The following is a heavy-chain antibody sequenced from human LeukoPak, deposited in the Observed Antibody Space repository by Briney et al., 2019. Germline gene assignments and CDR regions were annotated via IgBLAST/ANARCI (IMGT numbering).Heavy chain of an antibody. CDR2: INHSGST. Sequence: PSETLSLTCAVYGGSFSGYYCSWIRQPPGKGREWIGEINHSGSTNYNPSLKSRATISVDTSKNQFSLKLSSVTAADTAVYYCATADNYDILTGFYNGDYWGQGTLVTASS. CDR3: ATADNYDILTGFYNGDY. V-gene: IGHV4-34*01. J-gene: IGHJ4*02. D-gene: IGHD3-9*01. CDR1: GGSFSGYY.